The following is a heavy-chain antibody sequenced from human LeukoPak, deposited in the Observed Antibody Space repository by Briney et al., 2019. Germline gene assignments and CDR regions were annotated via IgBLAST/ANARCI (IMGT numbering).Heavy chain of an antibody. CDR2: IRYDGSNK. J-gene: IGHJ4*02. CDR3: AKVITLVRGVKRGYYFDY. CDR1: GFTFSSYG. Sequence: GGSLRLSCAASGFTFSSYGMHWVRQAPGKGLEWVAFIRYDGSNKYYADSVKGRFTISRDNSKNTLYLQMNSLRAADTAVYYCAKVITLVRGVKRGYYFDYWGQGTLVTVSS. V-gene: IGHV3-30*02. D-gene: IGHD3-10*01.